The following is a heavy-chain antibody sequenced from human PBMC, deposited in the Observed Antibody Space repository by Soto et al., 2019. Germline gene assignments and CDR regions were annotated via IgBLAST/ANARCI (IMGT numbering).Heavy chain of an antibody. V-gene: IGHV3-30*03. CDR1: EFSFSNHG. CDR2: ISFNGIDT. J-gene: IGHJ4*02. D-gene: IGHD5-12*01. CDR3: LSGVGQNGHDTRFDY. Sequence: QMQLVESGGGVVQPGKSMRLSCAASEFSFSNHGIHWFRQPPAKALQWVGEISFNGIDTCYADSLQGRLTISRDNFRTTAYLQMNDLRLEDTAVYYCLSGVGQNGHDTRFDYWGQGTLVTFSP.